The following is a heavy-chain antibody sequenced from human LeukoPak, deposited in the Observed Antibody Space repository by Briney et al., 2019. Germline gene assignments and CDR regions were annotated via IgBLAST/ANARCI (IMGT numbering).Heavy chain of an antibody. CDR2: IYYSGST. Sequence: SETLSLTCTVSGGSISSSSYYWGWIRQPPGKGLEWIGSIYYSGSTYYSPSLKSRVTISVDTSKNQFSLKLSSVTAADTAVYYCARHPYSSSSNFDYWGQGTLVTVSS. J-gene: IGHJ4*02. CDR3: ARHPYSSSSNFDY. CDR1: GGSISSSSYY. D-gene: IGHD6-13*01. V-gene: IGHV4-39*01.